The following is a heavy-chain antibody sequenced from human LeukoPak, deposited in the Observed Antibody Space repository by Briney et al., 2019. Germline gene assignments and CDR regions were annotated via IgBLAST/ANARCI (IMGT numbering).Heavy chain of an antibody. CDR2: MSGSGI. CDR3: ARRSLTTGGHAFDV. D-gene: IGHD1-1*01. Sequence: GASLRLSCAATGFTFSDHNMGWMRQAPGKGLEWTSYMSGSGIYYADSVKGRFTISRDNAKNSLYLQIRSLRAEDSAVYFCARRSLTTGGHAFDVWGQGTLVTVSS. V-gene: IGHV3-11*01. J-gene: IGHJ3*01. CDR1: GFTFSDHN.